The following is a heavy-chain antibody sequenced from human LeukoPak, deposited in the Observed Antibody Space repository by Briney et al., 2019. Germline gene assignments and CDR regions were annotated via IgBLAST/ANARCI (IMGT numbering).Heavy chain of an antibody. Sequence: SETLSLTCAVYGGSFSGYYWNWIRQPPGKGLEWIGEISHSGSANYDPSLRSRVTISVDTSKNQFSLKLTSVTAADTAVYYCARDYSMVRGVSIAFDIWGQGTMVTVSS. CDR1: GGSFSGYY. CDR3: ARDYSMVRGVSIAFDI. D-gene: IGHD3-10*01. J-gene: IGHJ3*02. CDR2: ISHSGSA. V-gene: IGHV4-34*01.